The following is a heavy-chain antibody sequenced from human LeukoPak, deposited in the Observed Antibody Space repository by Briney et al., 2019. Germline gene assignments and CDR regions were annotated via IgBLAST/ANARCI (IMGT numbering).Heavy chain of an antibody. V-gene: IGHV4-59*01. Sequence: SETLSLTCTVSGGSISSYYWSWIRQPPGKGLEWIGYIYYSGSTNYNPSLKSRVTISVDTSKNQFSLKLSSVTAADTAVYYCARDPRMGGIVVDAFDIWGQGTMVTVSS. J-gene: IGHJ3*02. CDR3: ARDPRMGGIVVDAFDI. D-gene: IGHD2-2*01. CDR2: IYYSGST. CDR1: GGSISSYY.